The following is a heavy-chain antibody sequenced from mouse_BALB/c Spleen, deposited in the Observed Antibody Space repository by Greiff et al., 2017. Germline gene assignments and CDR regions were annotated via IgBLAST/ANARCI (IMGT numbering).Heavy chain of an antibody. J-gene: IGHJ1*01. D-gene: IGHD2-10*01. Sequence: QVQLKQSGAELVRPGVSVKISCKGSGYTFTDYAMHWVKQSHAKSLEWIGVISTYYGDASYNQKFKGKATMTVDKSSSTAYMELARLTSEDSAIYYCARPYYGNHWYFDVWGAGTTVTVSS. CDR2: ISTYYGDA. CDR1: GYTFTDYA. V-gene: IGHV1S137*01. CDR3: ARPYYGNHWYFDV.